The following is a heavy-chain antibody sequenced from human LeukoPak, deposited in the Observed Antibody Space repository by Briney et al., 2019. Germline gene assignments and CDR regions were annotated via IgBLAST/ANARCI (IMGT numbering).Heavy chain of an antibody. CDR1: GYTFNHHG. V-gene: IGHV1-18*01. D-gene: IGHD6-19*01. Sequence: ASVKVSCKASGYTFNHHGISWVRQAPGQGLEWMGWISCYNGDTHYAQKLQGRVTMSTDTSTSTAYMELTGLRSDDTAVYYCVRDPTNTSGRYAYFDYWGQGTLVTASP. CDR3: VRDPTNTSGRYAYFDY. J-gene: IGHJ4*02. CDR2: ISCYNGDT.